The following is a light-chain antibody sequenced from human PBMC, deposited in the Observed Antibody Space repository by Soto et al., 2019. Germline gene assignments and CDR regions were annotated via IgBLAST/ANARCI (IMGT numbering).Light chain of an antibody. J-gene: IGKJ5*01. CDR3: QQRSNWPPL. Sequence: EIVWTQSPGTLSLSPGERATLSCRASQSVSSSYLAWYQQKPGQAPRLLIYGASSRATGIPARFSGSGSGTDFTLTISSLEPEDFAVYYCQQRSNWPPLFGQGTRLEIK. CDR2: GAS. V-gene: IGKV3D-20*02. CDR1: QSVSSSY.